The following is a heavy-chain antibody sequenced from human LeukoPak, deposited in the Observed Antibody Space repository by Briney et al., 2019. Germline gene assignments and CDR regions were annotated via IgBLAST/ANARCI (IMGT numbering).Heavy chain of an antibody. V-gene: IGHV3-53*01. CDR2: IYSGGST. Sequence: GGSLRLSCAASGFTVSSNYMSWVRQAPGKGLEWVSVIYSGGSTYYADSVKGRFTISRDNSKNTLYLQVNSLRAEDTAVYYCAKVSSTYYYYMDVWGKGTTVTVSS. CDR3: AKVSSTYYYYMDV. D-gene: IGHD3-16*02. J-gene: IGHJ6*03. CDR1: GFTVSSNY.